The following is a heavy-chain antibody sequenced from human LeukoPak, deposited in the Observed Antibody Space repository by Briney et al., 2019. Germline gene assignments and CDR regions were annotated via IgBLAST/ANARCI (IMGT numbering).Heavy chain of an antibody. CDR1: GGSINSDY. CDR3: ARDQDYYGSGSYGPDY. V-gene: IGHV4-59*12. J-gene: IGHJ4*02. Sequence: SETLSLTCTVSGGSINSDYWGWIRQTPGQGLEYIGYIYFSGSTNYNPSFKSRVTISVDRSTNQFSLKLKSVTAADTAVYYCARDQDYYGSGSYGPDYWGQGTLVTVSS. CDR2: IYFSGST. D-gene: IGHD3-10*01.